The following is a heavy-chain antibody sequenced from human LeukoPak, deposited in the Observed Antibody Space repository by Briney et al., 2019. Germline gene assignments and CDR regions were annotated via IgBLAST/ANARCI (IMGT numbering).Heavy chain of an antibody. Sequence: PSETLSLTCTVSGGSISSGVYYWSWLRQHPGKGLEWIGYIYYSGTTYYTPSLKSRVTISVDTSKNQFSLKLSSVTAADTAVYYCARWRVNWNFTFDYWGQGTLVTVSS. CDR3: ARWRVNWNFTFDY. V-gene: IGHV4-31*03. D-gene: IGHD1-7*01. CDR2: IYYSGTT. J-gene: IGHJ4*02. CDR1: GGSISSGVYY.